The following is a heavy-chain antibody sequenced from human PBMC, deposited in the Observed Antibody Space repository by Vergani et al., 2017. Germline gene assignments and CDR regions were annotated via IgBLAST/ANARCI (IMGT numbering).Heavy chain of an antibody. J-gene: IGHJ5*02. CDR1: GFTFSSYA. Sequence: EVQLLESGGGLVQPGGSLRLSCAASGFTFSSYAMSWVRQAPGKGLEWVSAISGSGGSTYYADSVQGRFTISRDNSKNTLYLQMNSLRAEDTAVYYCAKWNIVATTRHLYNWFDPWGQGTLVTVSS. CDR2: ISGSGGST. CDR3: AKWNIVATTRHLYNWFDP. V-gene: IGHV3-23*01. D-gene: IGHD5-12*01.